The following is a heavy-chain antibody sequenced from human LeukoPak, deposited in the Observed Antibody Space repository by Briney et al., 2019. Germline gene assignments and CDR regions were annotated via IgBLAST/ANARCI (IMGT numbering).Heavy chain of an antibody. Sequence: SETLSLTCAVSDYSISSDYFWGWIRQPPGKGLEWIGNIYYSGSTYYNPSLKSRVTVSVDTSKNQFSLNLSSVTAADTAVYYCARDYRGIRRAGQGFDIWGQGTMVTLSS. D-gene: IGHD3-10*01. CDR2: IYYSGST. CDR1: DYSISSDYF. V-gene: IGHV4-38-2*02. J-gene: IGHJ3*02. CDR3: ARDYRGIRRAGQGFDI.